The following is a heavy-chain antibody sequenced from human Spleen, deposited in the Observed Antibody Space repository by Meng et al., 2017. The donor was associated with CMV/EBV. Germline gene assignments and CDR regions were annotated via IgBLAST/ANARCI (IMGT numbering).Heavy chain of an antibody. Sequence: TVSGGSISSGPYYWSWIRQHPGKGLEWIGYIYYSGSTYYNSSLKSRVTISADTSKNQFSLKLTSVTAADTAVYYCARALGIPLYYFDHWGQGTLVTVSS. J-gene: IGHJ4*02. CDR1: GGSISSGPYY. D-gene: IGHD2-21*01. V-gene: IGHV4-31*02. CDR2: IYYSGST. CDR3: ARALGIPLYYFDH.